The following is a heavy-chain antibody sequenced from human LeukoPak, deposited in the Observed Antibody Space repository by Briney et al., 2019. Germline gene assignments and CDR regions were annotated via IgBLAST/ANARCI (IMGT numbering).Heavy chain of an antibody. V-gene: IGHV1-2*06. CDR3: ARLRRDTSDAFDM. Sequence: ASVKVSCKASRYTFTDYYMSWVRQAPGQGLEWMGRINFNSGGTNYAQKFQGRVTMTRDTSISTAYMELSRLRSDDTAVYYCARLRRDTSDAFDMWGQGTMVTVSP. J-gene: IGHJ3*02. CDR1: RYTFTDYY. D-gene: IGHD5-18*01. CDR2: INFNSGGT.